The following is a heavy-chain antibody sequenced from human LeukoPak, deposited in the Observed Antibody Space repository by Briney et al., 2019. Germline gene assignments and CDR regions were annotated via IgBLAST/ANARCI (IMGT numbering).Heavy chain of an antibody. CDR1: GGSFSGYY. CDR3: ARGGTRYYDYVWGSYDY. Sequence: PSETLSLTCAVYGGSFSGYYWSWIRQPPGKGLEWIGEINHSGSTNYNPSLKSRVTISVDTSKNQFSLKLSSVTAADTAVYYCARGGTRYYDYVWGSYDYWGQGTLVTVSS. CDR2: INHSGST. J-gene: IGHJ4*02. D-gene: IGHD3-16*01. V-gene: IGHV4-34*01.